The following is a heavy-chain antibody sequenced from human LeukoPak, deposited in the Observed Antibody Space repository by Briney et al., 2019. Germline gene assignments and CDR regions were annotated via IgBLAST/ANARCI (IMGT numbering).Heavy chain of an antibody. D-gene: IGHD3-22*01. Sequence: SVKVSCKASGGTFSSYAISWVRQAPGQGLEWMGRIIPILGIANYAQKFQGRVTITAEKSTSTAYMELSSLRSEDTAVYYCARDKYYYDSSGYYYGRYWYFDLWGRGTLVTVSS. CDR1: GGTFSSYA. CDR2: IIPILGIA. V-gene: IGHV1-69*04. J-gene: IGHJ2*01. CDR3: ARDKYYYDSSGYYYGRYWYFDL.